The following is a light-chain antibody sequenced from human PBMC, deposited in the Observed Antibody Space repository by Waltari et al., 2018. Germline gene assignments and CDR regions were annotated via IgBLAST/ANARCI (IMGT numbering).Light chain of an antibody. V-gene: IGKV3-11*01. CDR2: AAS. CDR3: QQRANWPPLT. CDR1: QSVYNF. J-gene: IGKJ4*01. Sequence: EVVLTQSPATLSLSPGERATLTCRASQSVYNFLARYQQKPGQAPRLLIYAASQRATGIPARFSGSGSGTDFTLTISSLEPEDVAVYYCQQRANWPPLTFGGGTKVEIK.